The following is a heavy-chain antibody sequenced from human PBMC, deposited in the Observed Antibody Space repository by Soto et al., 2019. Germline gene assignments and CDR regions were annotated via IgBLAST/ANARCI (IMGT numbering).Heavy chain of an antibody. Sequence: SETLSLTCTVSGGSISGYYWSWIRQPPGKGLEWIGYIYYTGSTNYNPSLKSRVTISVDTSKNQFTLKLSSVTAADTAVYYCARTYSNYAYYYYYMDFWGKGTTVTVSS. D-gene: IGHD4-4*01. CDR2: IYYTGST. CDR1: GGSISGYY. CDR3: ARTYSNYAYYYYYMDF. J-gene: IGHJ6*03. V-gene: IGHV4-59*08.